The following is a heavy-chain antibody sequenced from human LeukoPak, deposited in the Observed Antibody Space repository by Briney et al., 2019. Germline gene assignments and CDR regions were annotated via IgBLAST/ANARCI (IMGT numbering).Heavy chain of an antibody. Sequence: SETLSLTCAVYGESFSDYYWSWIRQPPGKGLEWIGEINHSGSTNYNPSLKSRVTISVDTSKNQFSLKLSSVTAADTAVYYCARGPGDILWWSRRALNAEYFQHWGQGTLVTVSS. D-gene: IGHD2-21*01. V-gene: IGHV4-34*01. CDR2: INHSGST. CDR1: GESFSDYY. J-gene: IGHJ1*01. CDR3: ARGPGDILWWSRRALNAEYFQH.